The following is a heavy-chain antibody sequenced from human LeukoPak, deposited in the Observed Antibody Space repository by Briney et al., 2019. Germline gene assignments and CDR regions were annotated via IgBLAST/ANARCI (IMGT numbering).Heavy chain of an antibody. Sequence: ASVKVSCKASGYTFTSYDINWVRQATGQGLEWMGWMNPNCGNTGYAQKFQGRVTVTRNTSISTAYMELSSLRSEDTAVYYCARVGRGYCSGGSCYSRGYYYYMDVWGKGTTVTISS. D-gene: IGHD2-15*01. CDR2: MNPNCGNT. CDR1: GYTFTSYD. CDR3: ARVGRGYCSGGSCYSRGYYYYMDV. J-gene: IGHJ6*03. V-gene: IGHV1-8*01.